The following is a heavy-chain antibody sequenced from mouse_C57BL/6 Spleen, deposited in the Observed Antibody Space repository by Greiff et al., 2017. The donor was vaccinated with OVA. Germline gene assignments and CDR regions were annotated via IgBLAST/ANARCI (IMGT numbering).Heavy chain of an antibody. CDR3: ARQSTTVSYAMDY. Sequence: EVKLVESGGDLVKPGGSLKLSCAASGFTFSSYGMSWVRQTPDKRLEWVATISSGGSYTYYPDSVKGRFTISRDNAKNTLYLQMSSLKSEDTAMYYCARQSTTVSYAMDYWGQGTSVTVSS. CDR2: ISSGGSYT. CDR1: GFTFSSYG. D-gene: IGHD1-1*01. J-gene: IGHJ4*01. V-gene: IGHV5-6*01.